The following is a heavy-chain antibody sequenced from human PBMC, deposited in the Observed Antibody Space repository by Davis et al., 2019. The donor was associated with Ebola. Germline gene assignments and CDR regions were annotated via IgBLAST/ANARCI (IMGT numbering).Heavy chain of an antibody. CDR1: GFTFSSYW. D-gene: IGHD4-17*01. Sequence: GGSLRLSCAASGFTFSSYWMSWVRQASGKGLEWVGRIRSKANNYATAYAASVKGRFTISRDDSKNTAYLQMNSLKTEDTAVYYCTSAYGDYDYWGQGTLVTVSS. CDR2: IRSKANNYAT. CDR3: TSAYGDYDY. V-gene: IGHV3-73*01. J-gene: IGHJ4*02.